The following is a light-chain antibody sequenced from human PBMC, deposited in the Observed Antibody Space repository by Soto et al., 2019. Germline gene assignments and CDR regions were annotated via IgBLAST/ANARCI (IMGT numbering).Light chain of an antibody. V-gene: IGKV3-20*01. CDR3: QQYGSSPRGT. Sequence: EIVLTQSPGTLSLSPGERATLSCRASQSVSSSYLAWYQQKPGQAPRLLIYGASSRATGIPDRFISSGSGTDFTLSISRLEPEDFAVYYCQQYGSSPRGTFGQGTKGEIK. CDR1: QSVSSSY. J-gene: IGKJ1*01. CDR2: GAS.